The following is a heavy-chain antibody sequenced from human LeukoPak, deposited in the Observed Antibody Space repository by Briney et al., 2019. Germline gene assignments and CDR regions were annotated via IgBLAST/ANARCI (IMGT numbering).Heavy chain of an antibody. V-gene: IGHV4-4*07. J-gene: IGHJ4*02. CDR3: ARVTGYIVEDYFDY. CDR1: GGSISIYY. CDR2: IYTSGST. D-gene: IGHD3-22*01. Sequence: SETLSLTCTVSGGSISIYYWSWIRQPAGKGLEWIGRIYTSGSTNYNPSLKSRVIMSVDTSKNQFSLKLSSVTAADTAVYYCARVTGYIVEDYFDYWGQGTLVTVSS.